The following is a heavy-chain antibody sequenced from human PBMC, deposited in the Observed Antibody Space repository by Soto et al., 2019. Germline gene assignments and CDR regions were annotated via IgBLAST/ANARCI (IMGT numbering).Heavy chain of an antibody. CDR2: ISGSGGST. CDR1: GFTLSNYA. V-gene: IGHV3-23*01. J-gene: IGHJ6*02. CDR3: AKQPYYDFWSGYNYGMDV. Sequence: PXGSLILSCAASGFTLSNYAMSWVRQAPGEGLEWVSGISGSGGSTYYADSVKGRFTISRDNSKNTLYLQMNSLRAEDTAVYYCAKQPYYDFWSGYNYGMDVWGQGPTVTVS. D-gene: IGHD3-3*01.